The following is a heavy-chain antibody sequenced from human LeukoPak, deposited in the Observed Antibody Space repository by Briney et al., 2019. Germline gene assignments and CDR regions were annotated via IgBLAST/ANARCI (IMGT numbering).Heavy chain of an antibody. J-gene: IGHJ5*02. Sequence: SETLSLTCAVYGGSFSGYYWSWIRQPPGKGLEWIGEINHSGSTNYNPSLKSRVTLSVDTSKNQFSLKLSSVTAADTAVYYCARVRDPYSSGWFDPWGQGTLVTVSS. V-gene: IGHV4-34*01. CDR1: GGSFSGYY. D-gene: IGHD6-19*01. CDR2: INHSGST. CDR3: ARVRDPYSSGWFDP.